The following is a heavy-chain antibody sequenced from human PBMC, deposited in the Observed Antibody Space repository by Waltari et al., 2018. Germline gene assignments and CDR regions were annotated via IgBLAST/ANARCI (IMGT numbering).Heavy chain of an antibody. CDR1: GGSISSYY. CDR3: ARGAVQGP. J-gene: IGHJ5*02. Sequence: QVQLQESGPGLVKPSETLSLTCTVSGGSISSYYWSWIRQPPGKGLEWIGYIYYSGSTNYNPSLKSRVTISVDTSKNQFSLKLSSVTAADTAVYYCARGAVQGPWGQGTLVTVSS. V-gene: IGHV4-59*01. D-gene: IGHD3-10*01. CDR2: IYYSGST.